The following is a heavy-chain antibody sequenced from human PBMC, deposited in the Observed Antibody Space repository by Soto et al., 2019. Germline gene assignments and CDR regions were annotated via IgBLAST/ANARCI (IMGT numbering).Heavy chain of an antibody. CDR2: ISAYNGNT. Sequence: ASVKVSCKASGYTFTSYGISWVRQAPGQGLEWMGWISAYNGNTNYAQKLQGRVTMTTDTSTSTAYMELRSLRSDDTAVYYCARSTGYDILTGYPATDYWGQGTLVTVSS. V-gene: IGHV1-18*01. CDR3: ARSTGYDILTGYPATDY. J-gene: IGHJ4*02. CDR1: GYTFTSYG. D-gene: IGHD3-9*01.